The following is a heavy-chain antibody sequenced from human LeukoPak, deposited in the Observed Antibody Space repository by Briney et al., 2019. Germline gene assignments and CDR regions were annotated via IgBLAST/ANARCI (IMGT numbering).Heavy chain of an antibody. Sequence: SGGSLRLSCAASGSTFSSYWIHWVRQAPGKGLMWVSRINPDGSRTDYADSVKGRFTISRDNAKNSLYLQMNSLRDEDTAVYYCASNHLGVVTAKFDYWGQGTLVTVSS. D-gene: IGHD2-21*02. J-gene: IGHJ4*02. V-gene: IGHV3-74*01. CDR1: GSTFSSYW. CDR3: ASNHLGVVTAKFDY. CDR2: INPDGSRT.